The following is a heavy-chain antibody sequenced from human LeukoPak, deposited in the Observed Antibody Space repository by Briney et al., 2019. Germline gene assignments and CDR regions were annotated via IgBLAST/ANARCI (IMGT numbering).Heavy chain of an antibody. CDR3: ARTAVGQWLARYFDL. CDR2: IYTSGST. Sequence: SETLSLTCTVSGGSISSYYWSWIRQPAGKGLEWIGRIYTSGSTNYNPSLKSRVTISVDTSKNQFSLKLSSVTAADTAVYYCARTAVGQWLARYFDLWGRGTLVTVSS. V-gene: IGHV4-4*07. J-gene: IGHJ2*01. D-gene: IGHD6-19*01. CDR1: GGSISSYY.